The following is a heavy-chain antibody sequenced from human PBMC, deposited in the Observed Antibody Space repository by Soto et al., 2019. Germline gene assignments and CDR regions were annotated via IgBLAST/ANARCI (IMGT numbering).Heavy chain of an antibody. V-gene: IGHV1-18*01. J-gene: IGHJ4*02. CDR1: GYIFTTYG. CDR2: ISAHNGNT. D-gene: IGHD1-1*01. CDR3: ARGRYGDY. Sequence: QVHLVQSGAEVKKPGASVKVSCKDSGYIFTTYGTTWVRQAPGQGLEWMGWISAHNGNTNYAQKVQGRVTWTRDTATRTPYMELRNLRSDDTAVYYCARGRYGDYWGQGAGVTVSS.